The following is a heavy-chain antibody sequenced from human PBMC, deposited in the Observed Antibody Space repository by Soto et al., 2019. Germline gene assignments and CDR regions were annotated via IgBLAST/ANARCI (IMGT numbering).Heavy chain of an antibody. CDR3: ARDSGGDYHNYYMDV. Sequence: QMQLVESGGGVVQPGTSLRLSCAASGFTFSNYAMHWVRQAPGKGLEWVTIIWYDGSDKNYGDSVKGRFTISRDNSKNTLYLQMNSLRVEDTAVYYCARDSGGDYHNYYMDVWGKGPRSPSP. J-gene: IGHJ6*03. CDR1: GFTFSNYA. V-gene: IGHV3-33*01. CDR2: IWYDGSDK. D-gene: IGHD4-17*01.